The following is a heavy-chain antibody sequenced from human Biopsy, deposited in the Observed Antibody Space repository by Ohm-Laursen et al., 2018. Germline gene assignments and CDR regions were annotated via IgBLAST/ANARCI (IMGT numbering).Heavy chain of an antibody. V-gene: IGHV1-69*04. J-gene: IGHJ4*02. Sequence: SVKSCKVSGGPSSNYAFSWVRQAPGQGLEWVGRIVPILGHLNYAQRFQGRVSITADKSTTYVYMELSRLTSGDTAVYYCAADADGYYTEFDYWGPGTLVTVSS. CDR1: GGPSSNYA. CDR2: IVPILGHL. D-gene: IGHD3-3*01. CDR3: AADADGYYTEFDY.